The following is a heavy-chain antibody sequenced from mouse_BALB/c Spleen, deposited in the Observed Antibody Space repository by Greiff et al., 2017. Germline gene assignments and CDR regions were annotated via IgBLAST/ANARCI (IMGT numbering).Heavy chain of an antibody. CDR1: GFTFSSYG. CDR3: ARERVYYFDY. J-gene: IGHJ2*01. CDR2: INSNGGST. V-gene: IGHV5-6-3*01. Sequence: EVQVVESGGGLVQPGGSLKLSCAASGFTFSSYGMSWVRQTPDKRLELVATINSNGGSTYYPASVKGRFTISRDNAKNTLYLQMSSLKSEDTAMYDSARERVYYFDYWGQGTTLTVSS.